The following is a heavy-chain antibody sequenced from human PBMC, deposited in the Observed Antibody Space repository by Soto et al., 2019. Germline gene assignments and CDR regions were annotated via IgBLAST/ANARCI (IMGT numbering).Heavy chain of an antibody. CDR2: ISIGSGSI. V-gene: IGHV3-48*02. J-gene: IGHJ3*01. Sequence: EVHLVESGGGLVQPGGSLRVSCAASGFTFSNYAMNCVRQAPGKGLEWVSYISIGSGSIFYADSVKGRFTISRDDAKNSLYLQMNTLRDEDTAVYYCVRDDRWAFDFWGQGTMVTVPS. D-gene: IGHD3-22*01. CDR1: GFTFSNYA. CDR3: VRDDRWAFDF.